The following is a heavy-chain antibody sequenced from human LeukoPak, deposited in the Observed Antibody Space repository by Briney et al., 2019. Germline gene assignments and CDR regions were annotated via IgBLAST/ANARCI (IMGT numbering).Heavy chain of an antibody. CDR2: IYNGGNT. J-gene: IGHJ4*02. CDR1: GVSINTYY. D-gene: IGHD1-26*01. Sequence: SETLSLTCTVSGVSINTYYASWIRQAPGKGLEFIGFIYNGGNTNYNPSLESRATLSVDTSNNQFSLRLTSVTAADTAMYYCAAGPWELDFWGQGTLVTVSS. CDR3: AAGPWELDF. V-gene: IGHV4-4*09.